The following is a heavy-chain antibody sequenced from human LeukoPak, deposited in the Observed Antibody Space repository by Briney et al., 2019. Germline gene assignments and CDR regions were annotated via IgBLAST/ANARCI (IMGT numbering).Heavy chain of an antibody. J-gene: IGHJ4*02. CDR3: ARDPDSSGGYYFVY. Sequence: PGGSLRLSCAASGFTFSSYSMNWVRQAPGKGLEWVSYISSSSSTIYYADSVKGRFTISRGNANNSLYLQMNSLRAEDTAVYYCARDPDSSGGYYFVYWGQGSLVTVSS. V-gene: IGHV3-48*04. CDR1: GFTFSSYS. D-gene: IGHD6-19*01. CDR2: ISSSSSTI.